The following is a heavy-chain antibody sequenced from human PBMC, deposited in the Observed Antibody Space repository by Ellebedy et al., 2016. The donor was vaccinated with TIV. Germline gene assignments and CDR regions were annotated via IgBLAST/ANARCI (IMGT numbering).Heavy chain of an antibody. D-gene: IGHD5-12*01. CDR1: GYSFTNYW. CDR2: IDPTDSST. V-gene: IGHV5-10-1*01. Sequence: GESLKISCKGSGYSFTNYWISWVRQMPGKGLEWMGKIDPTDSSTLYSPSFQDHVTISADKSISTAYLQWSGLKASDTAIYYCTRRTNSGYDHWGQGTLVTVSS. CDR3: TRRTNSGYDH. J-gene: IGHJ4*02.